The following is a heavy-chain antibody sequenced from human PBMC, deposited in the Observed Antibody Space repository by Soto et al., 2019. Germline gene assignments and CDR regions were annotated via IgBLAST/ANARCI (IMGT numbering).Heavy chain of an antibody. Sequence: PGESLKISCQVSGYTFTIFWIGWVCQMPGKGLEWMGIIYPSDSDTRYSPSFQGQVTISADQSINTAYLQWDSLKASDTAIYYCARPANTVADHFDLWGQGTPVTVSS. V-gene: IGHV5-51*01. CDR2: IYPSDSDT. D-gene: IGHD4-17*01. J-gene: IGHJ4*02. CDR1: GYTFTIFW. CDR3: ARPANTVADHFDL.